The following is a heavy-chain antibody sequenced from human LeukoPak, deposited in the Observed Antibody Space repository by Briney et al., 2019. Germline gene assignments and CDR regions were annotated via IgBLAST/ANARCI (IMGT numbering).Heavy chain of an antibody. J-gene: IGHJ4*02. V-gene: IGHV4-34*01. CDR3: ARVSDSSGYYSYYFDY. CDR1: GGSFSGYY. CDR2: INHSGST. D-gene: IGHD3-22*01. Sequence: SETLSLTCAVYGGSFSGYYWSWIRQPPGKGPEWIGEINHSGSTNYNPSLKSRVTISVDTSKNQFSLKLSSVTAADTAVYYCARVSDSSGYYSYYFDYWGQGTLVTVSS.